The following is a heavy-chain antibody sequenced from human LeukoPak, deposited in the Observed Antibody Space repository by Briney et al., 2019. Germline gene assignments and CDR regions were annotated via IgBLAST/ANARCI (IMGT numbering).Heavy chain of an antibody. V-gene: IGHV3-23*01. CDR2: VGGGGGST. CDR1: GFTFSNSA. CDR3: AKRYSSSYDYYFDY. D-gene: IGHD6-6*01. Sequence: GGSLRLSCAASGFTFSNSAMTWVRQVPGKGLEWVSSVGGGGGSTFYADSVKGRFTISRDNSKNTLYLQMNSLRAEDTAVYYCAKRYSSSYDYYFDYWGQGTLVTVSS. J-gene: IGHJ4*02.